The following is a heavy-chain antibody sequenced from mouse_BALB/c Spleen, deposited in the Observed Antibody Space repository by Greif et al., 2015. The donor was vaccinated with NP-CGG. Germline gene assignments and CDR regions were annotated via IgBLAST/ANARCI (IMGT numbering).Heavy chain of an antibody. V-gene: IGHV1-7*01. CDR2: INPSTGYT. CDR1: GYTFTSYW. D-gene: IGHD2-10*02. Sequence: QVQLQQSGAELAKPGASVKMPCKASGYTFTSYWMHWVKQRPGQGLGWIGYINPSTGYTEYNQKFKDKATLTADKSSSTAYMQLSSLTSEDSAVYYCARKYGNYVDYWGQGTTLTVSS. CDR3: ARKYGNYVDY. J-gene: IGHJ2*01.